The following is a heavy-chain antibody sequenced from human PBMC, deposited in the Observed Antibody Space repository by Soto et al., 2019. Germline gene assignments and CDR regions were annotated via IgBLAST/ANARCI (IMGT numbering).Heavy chain of an antibody. D-gene: IGHD4-17*01. Sequence: SETLSLTCTVSGGSISSGGYYWSWIRQHPGKGLEWIGYIYYSGSTYYNPSLKSRVTISVDTSKNQFSLKLSSVTAADTAVYYCALSTVTTRGYFQHWGQGTLVTVSS. CDR3: ALSTVTTRGYFQH. CDR2: IYYSGST. J-gene: IGHJ1*01. V-gene: IGHV4-31*03. CDR1: GGSISSGGYY.